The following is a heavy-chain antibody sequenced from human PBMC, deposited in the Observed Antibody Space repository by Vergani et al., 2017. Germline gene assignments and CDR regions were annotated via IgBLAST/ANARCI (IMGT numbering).Heavy chain of an antibody. J-gene: IGHJ4*02. Sequence: QVQLVESGGGVVQPGRSLRLSCAASGFTFSSYAMHWVRQAPGKGLEWVAVISYDGSNKYYADSVKGRFTISRDNSKNSLYLQMNSLRAEDTALYYCAARSIAAAGTFGDYWGQGTLVTVSS. V-gene: IGHV3-30-3*01. D-gene: IGHD6-13*01. CDR2: ISYDGSNK. CDR3: AARSIAAAGTFGDY. CDR1: GFTFSSYA.